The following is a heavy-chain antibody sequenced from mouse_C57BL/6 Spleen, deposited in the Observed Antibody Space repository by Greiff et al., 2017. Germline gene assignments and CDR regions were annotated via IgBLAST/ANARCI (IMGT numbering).Heavy chain of an antibody. D-gene: IGHD1-1*01. CDR3: ASGSNYGFAY. J-gene: IGHJ3*01. Sequence: EVQLQESGPGLVKPSQSLSLTCSVTGYSITSGYYWNWIRQFPGNKLEWMGYISYDGSNNYNPSLKNRISITRDTSKNQFFLKLNSVTTEDTATYYCASGSNYGFAYWGQGTLVTVSA. CDR1: GYSITSGYY. V-gene: IGHV3-6*01. CDR2: ISYDGSN.